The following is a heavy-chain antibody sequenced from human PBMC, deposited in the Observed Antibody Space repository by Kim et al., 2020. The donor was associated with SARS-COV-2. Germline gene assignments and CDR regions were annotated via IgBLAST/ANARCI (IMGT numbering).Heavy chain of an antibody. J-gene: IGHJ4*02. Sequence: APKLQGRCTMTPDTSTGTASMELRSLRSDDTAVYYCATFPNWNDVYFDYWGQGTLVTVSS. CDR3: ATFPNWNDVYFDY. V-gene: IGHV1-18*01. D-gene: IGHD1-1*01.